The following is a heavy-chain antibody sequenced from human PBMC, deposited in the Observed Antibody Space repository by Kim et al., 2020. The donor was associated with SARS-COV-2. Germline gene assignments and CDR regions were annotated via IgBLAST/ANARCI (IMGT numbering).Heavy chain of an antibody. V-gene: IGHV3-49*04. J-gene: IGHJ4*02. CDR2: IRSKAYGGTT. CDR3: TRDLKAGTILYYFDY. CDR1: GFTFGDYA. Sequence: GGSLRLSCTASGFTFGDYAMSWVRQAPGKGLEWVGFIRSKAYGGTTEYAASVKGRFTISRDDSKSIAYLQMNSLKTEDTAVYYCTRDLKAGTILYYFDYWGQGTLVTVSS. D-gene: IGHD6-19*01.